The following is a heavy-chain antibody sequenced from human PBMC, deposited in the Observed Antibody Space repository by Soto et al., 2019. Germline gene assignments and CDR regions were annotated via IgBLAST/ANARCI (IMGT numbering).Heavy chain of an antibody. V-gene: IGHV4-39*07. J-gene: IGHJ6*02. CDR3: ARGGKKGYYGMDV. CDR1: GGSISSGGYY. CDR2: INHSGST. Sequence: PSETLSLTCTVSGGSISSGGYYWSWIRQPPGKGLEWIGEINHSGSTNYNPSLKSRVTISVDTSKNQFSLKLSSVTAADTAVYYCARGGKKGYYGMDVWGQGTTVTVSS.